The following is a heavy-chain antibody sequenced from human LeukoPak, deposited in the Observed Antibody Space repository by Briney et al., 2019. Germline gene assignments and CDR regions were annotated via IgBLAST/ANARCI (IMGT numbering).Heavy chain of an antibody. CDR1: GYTFTSYY. J-gene: IGHJ4*02. D-gene: IGHD6-13*01. V-gene: IGHV1-2*02. CDR2: INPNSGGT. Sequence: ASVKVSCKASGYTFTSYYMHWVRQAPGQGLEWMGWINPNSGGTNYAQKFQGRVTMTWDTSISTASMELSRLRSDDTAVYYCARGVRQQLVLAVDYWGQGTLVTVSS. CDR3: ARGVRQQLVLAVDY.